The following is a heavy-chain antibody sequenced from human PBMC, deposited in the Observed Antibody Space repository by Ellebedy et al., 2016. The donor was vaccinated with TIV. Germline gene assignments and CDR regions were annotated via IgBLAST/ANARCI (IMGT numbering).Heavy chain of an antibody. D-gene: IGHD1-1*01. J-gene: IGHJ3*01. V-gene: IGHV5-51*01. Sequence: GGSLRLXCTASGYTFSSHCIGWVRQIPGKGLEWMGIIYPGDSDTRYRSSFQGQVTISVDKSISTAYVQWSSLKASDTAIYYCARHRKSSWGDNDDDAFDVWGQGTMVTVSP. CDR3: ARHRKSSWGDNDDDAFDV. CDR2: IYPGDSDT. CDR1: GYTFSSHC.